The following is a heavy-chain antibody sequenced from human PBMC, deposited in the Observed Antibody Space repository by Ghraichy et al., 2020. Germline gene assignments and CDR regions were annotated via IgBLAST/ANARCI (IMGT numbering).Heavy chain of an antibody. V-gene: IGHV4-34*01. D-gene: IGHD5-24*01. CDR2: VRYTGST. J-gene: IGHJ5*02. CDR1: GGPFSGNY. Sequence: SETLSLTCAVYGGPFSGNYWSWIRQSPGKGLEWIGQVRYTGSTSYTPSLKSRVTISVDSSKNQFSLKVTSVTAAGTAVYYCATHGLGRYSFDPWGPGILVTVSS. CDR3: ATHGLGRYSFDP.